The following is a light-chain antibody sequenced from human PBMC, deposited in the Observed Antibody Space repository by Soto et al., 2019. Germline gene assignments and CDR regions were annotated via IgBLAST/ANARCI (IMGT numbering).Light chain of an antibody. V-gene: IGKV1-5*03. CDR1: QSVDTC. CDR2: KAS. J-gene: IGKJ1*01. Sequence: DIQMTQSPSALSASVGDTVTITCRASQSVDTCLAWYQQKPGKPPHLLIYKASRLETGVPSRFSGSGSVTDYTLTITGLQPDDVATYCCQQFYRVPWTFGQGTRVEI. CDR3: QQFYRVPWT.